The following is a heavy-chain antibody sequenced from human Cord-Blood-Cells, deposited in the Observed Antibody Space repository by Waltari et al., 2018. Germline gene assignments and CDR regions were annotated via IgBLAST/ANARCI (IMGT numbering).Heavy chain of an antibody. Sequence: QVQLVQSWAEVKKPGASVKVSCKASGYTFTSYYIPWVRQAPGQGLEWIGIINPSGGSTSYAKKFQGRVTMTRDTSTSKVYMELSSLRSEDTAVYYCARFWNSLDYWGQGTLVTVSS. J-gene: IGHJ4*02. CDR3: ARFWNSLDY. CDR1: GYTFTSYY. D-gene: IGHD1-1*01. V-gene: IGHV1-46*01. CDR2: INPSGGST.